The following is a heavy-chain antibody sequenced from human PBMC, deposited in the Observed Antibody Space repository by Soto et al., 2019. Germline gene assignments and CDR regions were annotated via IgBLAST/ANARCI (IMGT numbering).Heavy chain of an antibody. D-gene: IGHD1-26*01. V-gene: IGHV3-30*18. CDR3: AKELSEWELLGLQH. Sequence: QVQLVESGGGVVQPGRSLRLSCAASGFTFSSYGTHWVRQAPGKGLEWVAVISYDGSHKYYADSVRGRFTISGDNSKNALYLQMNSLRAEDTAVFYCAKELSEWELLGLQHWGQGTLVIVSS. CDR2: ISYDGSHK. CDR1: GFTFSSYG. J-gene: IGHJ1*01.